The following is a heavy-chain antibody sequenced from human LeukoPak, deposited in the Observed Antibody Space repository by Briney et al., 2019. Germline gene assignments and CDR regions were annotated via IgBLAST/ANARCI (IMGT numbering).Heavy chain of an antibody. Sequence: GGSLRLSCTASGFTLSEHWMIWVRQAPGKGPEWVANIKVDGTEKYHVDSVKGRFTISRDNTKNSLYLQMDSLRADDTAVYYCVKYPMDVWGQGTTVTVSS. D-gene: IGHD2/OR15-2a*01. CDR2: IKVDGTEK. CDR3: VKYPMDV. CDR1: GFTLSEHW. J-gene: IGHJ6*02. V-gene: IGHV3-7*01.